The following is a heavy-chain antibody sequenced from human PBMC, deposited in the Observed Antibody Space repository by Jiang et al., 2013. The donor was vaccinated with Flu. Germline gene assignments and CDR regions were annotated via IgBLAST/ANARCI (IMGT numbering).Heavy chain of an antibody. V-gene: IGHV7-4-1*02. CDR1: GYTFTSYA. CDR3: ARDKAPIIFGSGAGYYYYYGMDV. J-gene: IGHJ6*02. D-gene: IGHD3-10*02. Sequence: QSGSELKKPGASVKVSCKASGYTFTSYAMNWVRQAPGQGLEWMGWINTNTGNPTYAQGFTGRFVFSLDTSVSTAYLQISSLKAEDTAVYYCARDKAPIIFGSGAGYYYYYGMDVWGQGTTVTVSS. CDR2: INTNTGNP.